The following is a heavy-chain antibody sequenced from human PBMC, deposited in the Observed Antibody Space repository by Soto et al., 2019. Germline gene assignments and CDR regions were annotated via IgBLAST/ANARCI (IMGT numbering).Heavy chain of an antibody. V-gene: IGHV1-18*04. CDR1: GYTFDSYG. D-gene: IGHD2-15*01. CDR3: ARYLLYRNVVAGTATPLDY. CDR2: LSVYNGNT. J-gene: IGHJ4*02. Sequence: QVQLVQSGAEVKEPGASVKVSCQASGYTFDSYGIAWVRQAPGQGLEWMGWLSVYNGNTKYAEKFQGRVTLTRDTSTGTASMELMSLTSDDTATYYCARYLLYRNVVAGTATPLDYWGQGTVVIVSS.